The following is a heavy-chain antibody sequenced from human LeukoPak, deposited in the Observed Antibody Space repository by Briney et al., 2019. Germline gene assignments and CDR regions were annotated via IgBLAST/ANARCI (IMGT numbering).Heavy chain of an antibody. CDR1: GGSISSSNW. D-gene: IGHD6-19*01. J-gene: IGHJ4*02. Sequence: PSETLSLTCAVSGGSISSSNWWSWVRQPPGKGLEWIGEVYHSGSTNYNPSLKSRVTISVDKSKNQFSLKLSSVTAADTAVYYCASSGWYDGMYFDYWGQGTLVTVSS. V-gene: IGHV4-4*02. CDR3: ASSGWYDGMYFDY. CDR2: VYHSGST.